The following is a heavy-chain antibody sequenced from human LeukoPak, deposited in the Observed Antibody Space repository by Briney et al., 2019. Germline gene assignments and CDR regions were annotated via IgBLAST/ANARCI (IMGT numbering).Heavy chain of an antibody. V-gene: IGHV3-23*01. CDR1: GLTFSSYV. D-gene: IGHD5-24*01. Sequence: GGSLRLSCAASGLTFSSYVMSWVRQAQGKGLEWVQVISGSGGSTYYADSVKDRFTISRDNSKNTLSLQVNSLRAEDTAVYYCAILTRRDGNNPFDYWGQGTLVTVSS. CDR3: AILTRRDGNNPFDY. CDR2: ISGSGGST. J-gene: IGHJ4*02.